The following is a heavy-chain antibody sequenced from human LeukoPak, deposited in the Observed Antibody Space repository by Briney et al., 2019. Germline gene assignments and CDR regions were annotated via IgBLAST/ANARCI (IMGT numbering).Heavy chain of an antibody. J-gene: IGHJ4*02. V-gene: IGHV3-30*03. CDR1: GFTFSSYG. Sequence: GGSLILSCAASGFTFSSYGMHWVRQAPGKGLEWVAVISYDGSNKYYADSVKGRFTVSRDNAQNSLYLQMNSLTPEDTAVYFCARGEAFCDYWGQGALVTVSS. CDR2: ISYDGSNK. CDR3: ARGEAFCDY.